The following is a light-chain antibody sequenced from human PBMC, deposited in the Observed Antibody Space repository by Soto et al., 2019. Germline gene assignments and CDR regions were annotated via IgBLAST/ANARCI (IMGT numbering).Light chain of an antibody. CDR2: DVS. Sequence: QSALTQPRSVSGSPGQSVTISCTGTSSDVGGYNYVSWYQQHPGKAPKLVIYDVSKRPSGLPDRFSGSKSANTASLTISGLQAEDEADYYCCSYAGNSLWVFGGGTKLTVL. V-gene: IGLV2-11*01. J-gene: IGLJ3*02. CDR3: CSYAGNSLWV. CDR1: SSDVGGYNY.